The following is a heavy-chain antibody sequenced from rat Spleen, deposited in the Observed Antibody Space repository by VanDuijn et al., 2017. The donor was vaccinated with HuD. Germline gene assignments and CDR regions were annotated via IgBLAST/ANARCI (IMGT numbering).Heavy chain of an antibody. V-gene: IGHV3-3*01. CDR1: GYSITSSYR. Sequence: EVQLQESGPGLVKPSQSLSLTCSVTGYSITSSYRWNWIRKFPGNKLEWMGYINSAGSTNYNPSLKSRISITRDTSKNQFFLQVNSVTTEDTAMYYCARGTPGDYWGQGVMVTVSS. CDR2: INSAGST. D-gene: IGHD1-4*01. J-gene: IGHJ2*01. CDR3: ARGTPGDY.